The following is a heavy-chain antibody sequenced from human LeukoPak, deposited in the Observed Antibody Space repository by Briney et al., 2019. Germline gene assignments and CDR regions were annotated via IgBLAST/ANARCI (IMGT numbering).Heavy chain of an antibody. Sequence: SETLSLTCTVSGGSINTKAHYWACIRQAPGKGLEWIGSVFYNGNTYYNPSLKSRVAISVDTSKNHFSLRLSSVTAADTAVYYCAKHGEDSTGYYADFFDHCGQGTLITVSS. CDR3: AKHGEDSTGYYADFFDH. J-gene: IGHJ4*02. CDR1: GGSINTKAHY. V-gene: IGHV4-39*01. CDR2: VFYNGNT. D-gene: IGHD3-22*01.